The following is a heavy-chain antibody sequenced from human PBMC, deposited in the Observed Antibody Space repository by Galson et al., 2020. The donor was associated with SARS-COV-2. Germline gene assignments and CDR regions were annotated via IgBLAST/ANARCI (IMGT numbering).Heavy chain of an antibody. D-gene: IGHD1-26*01. Sequence: GESLKISCAASGFTFSSYGMHWVRQAPGKGLEWVAVISYDGSNKYYADSVKGRFTISRDNSKNTLYLQMNSLRAEDTAVYYWARPRSGSYLDWFDPWGQGTLVTVSS. CDR1: GFTFSSYG. CDR2: ISYDGSNK. J-gene: IGHJ5*02. V-gene: IGHV3-30*03. CDR3: ARPRSGSYLDWFDP.